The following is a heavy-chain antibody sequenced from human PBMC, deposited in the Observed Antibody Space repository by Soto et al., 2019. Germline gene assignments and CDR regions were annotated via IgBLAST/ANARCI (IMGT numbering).Heavy chain of an antibody. D-gene: IGHD6-19*01. CDR3: ARGGLLPDY. CDR1: GGSISSGGYS. Sequence: QLQLQESGSGLAKPSQTLSLACAVSGGSISSGGYSWSWIRQPPGKGLEWIGYISHSGSTYYNPSLQSRVTISVDRSKNQFSLKLSSVTAADTAVYYCARGGLLPDYWGQGTLVTVSS. J-gene: IGHJ4*02. V-gene: IGHV4-30-2*01. CDR2: ISHSGST.